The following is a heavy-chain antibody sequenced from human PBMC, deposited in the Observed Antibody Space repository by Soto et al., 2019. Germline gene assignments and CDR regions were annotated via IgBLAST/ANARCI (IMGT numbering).Heavy chain of an antibody. V-gene: IGHV1-2*02. CDR1: GYTFTGYY. CDR3: ATSGYCSSTSCYTDYYYGMDV. J-gene: IGHJ6*02. Sequence: GASVKVSCKASGYTFTGYYMHWVRQAPGQGLEWMGWINPNSGGTNYAQKFQGRVTMTRDTSISTAYMELSRLRSDDTAVYYCATSGYCSSTSCYTDYYYGMDVWGQGTTVTVSS. CDR2: INPNSGGT. D-gene: IGHD2-2*02.